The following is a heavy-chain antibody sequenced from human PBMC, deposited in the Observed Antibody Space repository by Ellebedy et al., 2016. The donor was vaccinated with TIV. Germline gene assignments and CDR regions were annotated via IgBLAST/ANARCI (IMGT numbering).Heavy chain of an antibody. Sequence: GESLKISXAASGFTFSSYAMSWVRQAPGKGLEWVSAISGSGGSTYYADSVKGRFTISRDNSKNTLYLQMNSLRAEDTAVYYCANALAVVVPAAIPGGGDYAFDIWGQGTMVTVSS. CDR1: GFTFSSYA. J-gene: IGHJ3*02. V-gene: IGHV3-23*01. CDR2: ISGSGGST. D-gene: IGHD2-2*02. CDR3: ANALAVVVPAAIPGGGDYAFDI.